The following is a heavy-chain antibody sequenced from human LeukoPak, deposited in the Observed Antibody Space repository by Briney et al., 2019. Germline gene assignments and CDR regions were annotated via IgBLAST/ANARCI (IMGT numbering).Heavy chain of an antibody. V-gene: IGHV4-4*02. CDR3: GRVSAAAGTRQFDY. J-gene: IGHJ4*02. CDR2: IYHSGAT. Sequence: PGGSLRLSCAASGFTFSTYNMNWVRQHPGKGLEWIGEIYHSGATNYNPSLKSRVTISLDKSKDQLSLKLTSVTAADTAVYYCGRVSAAAGTRQFDYWGQGTLVTVSS. D-gene: IGHD6-13*01. CDR1: GFTFSTYNM.